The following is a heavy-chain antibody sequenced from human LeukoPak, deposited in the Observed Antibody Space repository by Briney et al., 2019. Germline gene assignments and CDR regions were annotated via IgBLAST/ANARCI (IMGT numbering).Heavy chain of an antibody. CDR2: INSDGSST. CDR3: ARASSKQLAGYLPDGFDI. CDR1: GFTFSSYW. J-gene: IGHJ3*02. D-gene: IGHD3-9*01. Sequence: GGSLRLSCAASGFTFSSYWMHWVRQAPGKGLVWVSRINSDGSSTLYADSVKGRFTISRDNAKNSLSLQMNSLRADDAAVYYCARASSKQLAGYLPDGFDIWGQGTMVTVSS. V-gene: IGHV3-74*01.